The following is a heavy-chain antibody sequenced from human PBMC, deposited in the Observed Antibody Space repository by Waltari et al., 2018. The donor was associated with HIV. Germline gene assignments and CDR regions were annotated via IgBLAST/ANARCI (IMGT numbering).Heavy chain of an antibody. V-gene: IGHV3-74*01. CDR3: IRDMFGEYDY. CDR1: GVRRRRYW. D-gene: IGHD3-10*02. J-gene: IGHJ4*02. Sequence: EVQLEESGGASVQHGGSLRLSCADHGVRRRRYWMHWVRQTPGKGLVWVSRMNEDGNRIDYAGSVRGRFTISRDSAKNTLFLQMNSLRDEDTAMYYCIRDMFGEYDYWGQGALVTVSS. CDR2: MNEDGNRI.